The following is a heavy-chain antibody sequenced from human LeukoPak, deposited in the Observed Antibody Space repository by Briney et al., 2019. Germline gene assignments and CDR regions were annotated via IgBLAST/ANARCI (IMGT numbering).Heavy chain of an antibody. V-gene: IGHV1-46*01. D-gene: IGHD6-19*01. Sequence: ASVKVSCKASGYTFTSYYMHWVRQAPGQGLEWMGIINPSGGSTSYAQKFQGRVTMTRGMSTSTVYMELSSLRSEDTAVYYCAREGGWYRVFDYWGQGTLVTVSS. J-gene: IGHJ4*02. CDR3: AREGGWYRVFDY. CDR1: GYTFTSYY. CDR2: INPSGGST.